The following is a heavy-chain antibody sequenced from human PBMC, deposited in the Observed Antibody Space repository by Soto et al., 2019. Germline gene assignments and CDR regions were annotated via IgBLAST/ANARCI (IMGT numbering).Heavy chain of an antibody. V-gene: IGHV1-18*04. CDR2: ISAYNGNT. CDR1: GYTFTGYY. CDR3: AFTTVPERIYYYYYMDV. D-gene: IGHD4-17*01. J-gene: IGHJ6*03. Sequence: ASVKVSCKASGYTFTGYYIHWVRQAPGQGLEWMGWISAYNGNTNCAQKLQGRVTMTTDTSTSTAYMELRSLRSDDTAVYYCAFTTVPERIYYYYYMDVWGKGTTVTVSS.